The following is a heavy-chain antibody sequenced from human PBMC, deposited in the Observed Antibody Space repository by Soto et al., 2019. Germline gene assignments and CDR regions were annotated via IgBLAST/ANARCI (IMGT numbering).Heavy chain of an antibody. Sequence: PGESLKISCKGSGYDFATYWIGWVRQMPGKGLEWMGIIYPGDSDTKYSPSFQGQVTISVDKSISTAYLQWSRLKASDTAMYYCEIHLYTSGPTDSYMDFWGQSTTVTVS. CDR2: IYPGDSDT. J-gene: IGHJ6*02. D-gene: IGHD6-19*01. CDR1: GYDFATYW. CDR3: EIHLYTSGPTDSYMDF. V-gene: IGHV5-51*01.